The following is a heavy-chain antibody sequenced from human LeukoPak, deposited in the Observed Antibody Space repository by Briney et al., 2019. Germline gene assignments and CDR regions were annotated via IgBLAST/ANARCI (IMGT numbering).Heavy chain of an antibody. Sequence: PGGSLRLSCAASGFTFSSYSMNWVRQAPGKGLEWVSSISSSSSYIYYADSVKGRFTISRDNAKNSLYLQMNGLRAEDTAVYYCARGEWLGWFDPWGQGTLVTVSS. CDR1: GFTFSSYS. CDR3: ARGEWLGWFDP. CDR2: ISSSSSYI. V-gene: IGHV3-21*01. J-gene: IGHJ5*02. D-gene: IGHD3-3*01.